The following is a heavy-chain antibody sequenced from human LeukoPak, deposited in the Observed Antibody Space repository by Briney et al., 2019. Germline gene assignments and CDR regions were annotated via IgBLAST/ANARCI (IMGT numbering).Heavy chain of an antibody. Sequence: ASVKVSCKTSGYTFSDYNIQWVRQAPGQGLEWVGWINCKTATTTYAEKFQGRVTVTRDTSIATVYMELTSLRSDDTAVYYCARDVTGVSRVYADSWGRGTAVIVSS. CDR1: GYTFSDYN. D-gene: IGHD2-8*01. CDR3: ARDVTGVSRVYADS. V-gene: IGHV1-2*02. J-gene: IGHJ4*02. CDR2: INCKTATT.